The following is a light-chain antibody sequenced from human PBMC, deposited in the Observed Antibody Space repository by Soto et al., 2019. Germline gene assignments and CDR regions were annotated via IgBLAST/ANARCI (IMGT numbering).Light chain of an antibody. V-gene: IGKV3-20*01. J-gene: IGKJ1*01. CDR3: QQYAGSPWT. CDR1: QTIRSNY. CDR2: GAP. Sequence: ETVLTQSPGTLSLSPGERATLSCRARQTIRSNYLAWYRQTPGESPSLLIYGAPNSATSIADSFSGSGSGTDFALIISRLEPEDFALYYCQQYAGSPWTFGQGTKVEIK.